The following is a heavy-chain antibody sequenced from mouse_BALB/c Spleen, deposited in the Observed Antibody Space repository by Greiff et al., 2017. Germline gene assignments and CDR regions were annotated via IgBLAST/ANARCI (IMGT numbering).Heavy chain of an antibody. CDR3: ARDGWYYAMDY. D-gene: IGHD3-3*01. J-gene: IGHJ4*01. Sequence: VQLQQSGPGLVSPSQSLSITCTVSGFSLTGYGVNWVRQPPGKGLEWLGMIWGDGSTDYNSALKSRLSISKDNSKSQVFLKMNSLQTDDTARYYCARDGWYYAMDYWGQGTSVTVSS. CDR1: GFSLTGYG. V-gene: IGHV2-6-7*01. CDR2: IWGDGST.